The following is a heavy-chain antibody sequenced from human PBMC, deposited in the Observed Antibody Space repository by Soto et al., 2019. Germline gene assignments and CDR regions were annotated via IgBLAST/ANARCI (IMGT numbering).Heavy chain of an antibody. Sequence: QVQLVQSGAEVTKPGASVKVSCKASGYTFTSYDINWVRQATGQGLEWMGWMSPNSGATGYAQKFQGRVTMTRDTPISTAYMELSNLRSEDTAISYCARGVAAGVDVWGQGSTVTVSS. CDR3: ARGVAAGVDV. CDR2: MSPNSGAT. V-gene: IGHV1-8*01. D-gene: IGHD6-25*01. CDR1: GYTFTSYD. J-gene: IGHJ6*02.